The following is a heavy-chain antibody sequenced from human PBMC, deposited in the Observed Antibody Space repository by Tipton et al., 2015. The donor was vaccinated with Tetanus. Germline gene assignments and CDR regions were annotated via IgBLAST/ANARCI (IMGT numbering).Heavy chain of an antibody. J-gene: IGHJ6*02. CDR1: GGSISTYY. D-gene: IGHD4-17*01. Sequence: LRLSCTVSGGSISTYYWSWIRQPPGKGLEWIGYIFYSGNTNYNPSPKTRVTISVDTSKNQFSLKLSSVTAADTAVYYCARDRGLTTGGGIGMDVWGQGTTVTVSS. V-gene: IGHV4-59*01. CDR2: IFYSGNT. CDR3: ARDRGLTTGGGIGMDV.